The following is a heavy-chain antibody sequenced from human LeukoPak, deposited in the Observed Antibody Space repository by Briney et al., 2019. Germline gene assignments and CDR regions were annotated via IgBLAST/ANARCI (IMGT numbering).Heavy chain of an antibody. D-gene: IGHD3-10*01. V-gene: IGHV3-7*01. CDR3: ARSYGGWFDP. J-gene: IGHJ5*02. CDR1: GFTFSSYW. CDR2: IKQDGTEK. Sequence: PGGSLRLSCAASGFTFSSYWMSWVRQAPGKGLEWVANIKQDGTEKYYLSSVWGRFAISRDNAKNSVDLQMNSLRAEDTAVYYCARSYGGWFDPWGQGTLVTVSS.